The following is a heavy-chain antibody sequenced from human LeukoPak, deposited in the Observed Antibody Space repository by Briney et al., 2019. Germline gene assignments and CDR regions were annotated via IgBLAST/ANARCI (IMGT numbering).Heavy chain of an antibody. CDR3: ALFVYGSGSEYIDY. J-gene: IGHJ4*02. CDR2: IIPIFGTA. Sequence: ASVKVSCKASGCTFSSYSISWLRQAPAQGLEWMGRIIPIFGTANYAQKFQGRVTITTDESTSAVYMELSSLRSEDTAVYYCALFVYGSGSEYIDYWGQGTLVTVSS. V-gene: IGHV1-69*05. D-gene: IGHD3-10*01. CDR1: GCTFSSYS.